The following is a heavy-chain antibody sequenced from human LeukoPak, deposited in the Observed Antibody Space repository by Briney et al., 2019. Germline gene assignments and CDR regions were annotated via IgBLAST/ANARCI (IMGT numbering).Heavy chain of an antibody. CDR1: GYTFTVYY. Sequence: ASVTVSFTASGYTFTVYYMHWVRQAPGQGLEWMGWINPNSGGTNYAQKFQGRVTMTRDTSISTAYMELSRLRSDDTAVYYCASNDFWSGYYTDNDAFDIWGQGTMVTVSS. CDR3: ASNDFWSGYYTDNDAFDI. CDR2: INPNSGGT. D-gene: IGHD3-3*01. V-gene: IGHV1-2*02. J-gene: IGHJ3*02.